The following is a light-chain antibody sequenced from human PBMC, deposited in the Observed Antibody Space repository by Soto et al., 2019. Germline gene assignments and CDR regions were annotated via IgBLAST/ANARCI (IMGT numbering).Light chain of an antibody. V-gene: IGLV2-8*01. CDR1: SSDIGAYNY. CDR2: EVS. J-gene: IGLJ3*02. CDR3: SSYAGSNDRWV. Sequence: QSALTQPPCASGSPGQSVTISCTGTSSDIGAYNYVSWYQQHPGKAPKLMIHEVSKRPSGVPDRFSGSKSGNTASLTVSGLQAEDEADYYCSSYAGSNDRWVFGGGTQLTVL.